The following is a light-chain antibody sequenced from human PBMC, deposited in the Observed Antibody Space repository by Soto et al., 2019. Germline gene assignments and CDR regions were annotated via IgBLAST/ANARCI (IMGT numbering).Light chain of an antibody. V-gene: IGKV1-39*01. CDR2: AAS. J-gene: IGKJ5*01. Sequence: DIQMTQSPSSLSASVGDRVTITCRASQSISRNLNWYQHKPGKAPKLLIYAASSLQNGVPSRFSGGGSGTDFTLSISSLQHEDFGTYYCQQSYTTASITFGQGTRLEIK. CDR3: QQSYTTASIT. CDR1: QSISRN.